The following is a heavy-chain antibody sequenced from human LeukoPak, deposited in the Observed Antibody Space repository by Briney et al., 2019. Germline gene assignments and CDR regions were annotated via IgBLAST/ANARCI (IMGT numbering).Heavy chain of an antibody. CDR3: ARDRCSSTSCYEEFDY. CDR2: ISAYNGNT. CDR1: GYTFTSYG. D-gene: IGHD2-2*01. Sequence: ASVKVSCKASGYTFTSYGISWVRQAPGQGLEWMGWISAYNGNTNYAQKFQGRVTMTRDTSISTAYMELSRLRSDDTAVYYCARDRCSSTSCYEEFDYWGQGTLVTVSS. V-gene: IGHV1-18*01. J-gene: IGHJ4*02.